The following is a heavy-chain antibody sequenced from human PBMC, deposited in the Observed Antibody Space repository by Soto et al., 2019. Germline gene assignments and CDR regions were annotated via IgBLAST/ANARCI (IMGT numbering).Heavy chain of an antibody. Sequence: SVKVSCKASGGTFSSYAISWVRQAPGQGLEWMGGIIPIFGTANYAQKFQGRVTITADESTSTAYMELSSLRSEDTAVYYCARAPLPPDSLSVAARVYWYFEFWGRGTLVTVSA. V-gene: IGHV1-69*13. CDR3: ARAPLPPDSLSVAARVYWYFEF. D-gene: IGHD2-15*01. CDR2: IIPIFGTA. J-gene: IGHJ2*01. CDR1: GGTFSSYA.